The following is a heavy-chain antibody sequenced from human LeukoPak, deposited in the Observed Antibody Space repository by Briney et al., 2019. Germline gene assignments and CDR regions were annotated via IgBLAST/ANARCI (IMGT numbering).Heavy chain of an antibody. Sequence: PGGSLTLSCAASGFTFSSYGLSWVRQAPGKGLEWVSGINWNGGSTGYADSVKGRFTISRDNAKNSLYLQMNGLRAEDTALYYCARGGSVWLGGGYYYYYMDVWGKGTTVTISS. CDR3: ARGGSVWLGGGYYYYYMDV. J-gene: IGHJ6*03. V-gene: IGHV3-20*04. CDR2: INWNGGST. CDR1: GFTFSSYG. D-gene: IGHD3-10*01.